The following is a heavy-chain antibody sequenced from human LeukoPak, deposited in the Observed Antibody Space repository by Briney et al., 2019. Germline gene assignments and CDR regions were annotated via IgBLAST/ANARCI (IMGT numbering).Heavy chain of an antibody. J-gene: IGHJ6*02. CDR3: ATLMTKEYYYYGMDV. CDR1: GFTFSSYG. V-gene: IGHV3-33*01. Sequence: PGGSLRLSCAASGFTFSSYGMHWVRQAPGKGLEWVAVIWYDGSNKYYADSVKGRFTISRDNSKNTLYLQMNSLRAEDTAVYYCATLMTKEYYYYGMDVWGQGTTVTVCS. CDR2: IWYDGSNK.